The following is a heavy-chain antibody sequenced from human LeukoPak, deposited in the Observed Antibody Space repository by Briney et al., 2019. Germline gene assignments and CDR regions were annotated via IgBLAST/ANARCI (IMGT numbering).Heavy chain of an antibody. D-gene: IGHD2-21*01. CDR3: ARDFVGAQGGDAFDI. Sequence: GGSLRLSCAASGFTFSSYWMSWVRQAPGKGLEWVANIKQDGSEKYYVGSVKVRFTISRDNAKNSLYLQMNSLRGEDTAVYYCARDFVGAQGGDAFDIWVQGTIVTVCS. CDR2: IKQDGSEK. CDR1: GFTFSSYW. V-gene: IGHV3-7*01. J-gene: IGHJ3*02.